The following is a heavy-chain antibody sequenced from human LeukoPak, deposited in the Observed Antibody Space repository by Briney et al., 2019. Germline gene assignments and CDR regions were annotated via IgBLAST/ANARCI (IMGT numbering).Heavy chain of an antibody. D-gene: IGHD1/OR15-1a*01. Sequence: ASVKVSCKVSGYTVTEISMHWVRQAPGKGLEWMGAFAPEDDESIYSQKFRGRLIMTEDTSTDTAYMELKSLTSDDTAVYFCATDRTGTYYYGMDVWGQGPRSPSP. CDR2: FAPEDDES. V-gene: IGHV1-24*01. CDR3: ATDRTGTYYYGMDV. J-gene: IGHJ6*02. CDR1: GYTVTEIS.